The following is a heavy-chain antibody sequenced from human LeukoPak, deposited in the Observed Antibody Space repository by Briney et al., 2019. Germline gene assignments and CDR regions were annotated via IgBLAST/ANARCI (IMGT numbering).Heavy chain of an antibody. CDR3: AGGVNSNFDY. V-gene: IGHV3-21*01. J-gene: IGHJ4*02. Sequence: GGSLRLSCGVSGFTFSAYGMNWVRQAPGKGLEWVSFISSSSTNIHYADSLKGRFTISRDNAKNSLYLQMNSPRAEDTAVYYCAGGVNSNFDYWGQGTLITVSS. CDR2: ISSSSTNI. D-gene: IGHD4-11*01. CDR1: GFTFSAYG.